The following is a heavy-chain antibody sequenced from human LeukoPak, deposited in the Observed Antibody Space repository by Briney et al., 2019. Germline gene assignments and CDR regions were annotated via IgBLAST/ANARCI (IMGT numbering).Heavy chain of an antibody. CDR1: GFTFSSNY. CDR2: IYSGGST. CDR3: AITRGGYCSGGSCYYLDY. Sequence: GGSLRLSCAASGFTFSSNYMSWVRQAPGKGLEWVSVIYSGGSTYYADSVKGRFTISRDNSKNTLYLQMNSLRAEDTAVYYCAITRGGYCSGGSCYYLDYWGQGTLVTVSS. V-gene: IGHV3-66*02. J-gene: IGHJ4*02. D-gene: IGHD2-15*01.